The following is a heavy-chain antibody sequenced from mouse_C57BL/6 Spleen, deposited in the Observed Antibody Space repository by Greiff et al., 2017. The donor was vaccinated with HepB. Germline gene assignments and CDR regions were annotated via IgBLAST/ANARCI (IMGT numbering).Heavy chain of an antibody. V-gene: IGHV1-69*01. J-gene: IGHJ1*03. CDR2: IDPSDSYT. Sequence: QVQLQQPGAELVMPGASVKLSCKASGYTFTSYWMHWVKQRPGQGLEWIGEIDPSDSYTNYNQKFKGKSPLTVDNSSSTAYMQLSSLTSEDSAVYYCARLGNYYGSSRYWYFDVWGTGTTVTVSS. CDR1: GYTFTSYW. CDR3: ARLGNYYGSSRYWYFDV. D-gene: IGHD1-1*01.